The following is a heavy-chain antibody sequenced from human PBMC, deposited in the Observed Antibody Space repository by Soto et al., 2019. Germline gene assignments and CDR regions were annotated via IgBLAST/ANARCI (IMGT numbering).Heavy chain of an antibody. CDR1: GFTFTSTA. CDR3: AADRTSGY. Sequence: SVKVSCKASGFTFTSTAVQWVRQARGQRLEWIGWIVVGSGNTRYAQRFQERVTITRDMSTSTAYMELTSLRSEDTAVYYCAADRTSGYWGQGTLVTVSS. J-gene: IGHJ4*02. D-gene: IGHD1-1*01. CDR2: IVVGSGNT. V-gene: IGHV1-58*01.